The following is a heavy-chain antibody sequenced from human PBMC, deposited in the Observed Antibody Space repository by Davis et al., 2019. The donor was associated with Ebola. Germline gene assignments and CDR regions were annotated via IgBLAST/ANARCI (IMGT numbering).Heavy chain of an antibody. V-gene: IGHV3-15*07. Sequence: GESLMTSCVSPCFNFDTAWMNLVCQAPGKGLEWVGRSRSKRDGGPPDYADPVKGRSIISRDDSQNTLSLQLNSLKTEDTAIYYCATNQIMIRGTQYIDSWGQGTPVTVSS. CDR2: SRSKRDGGPP. J-gene: IGHJ4*01. CDR3: ATNQIMIRGTQYIDS. CDR1: CFNFDTAW. D-gene: IGHD3-16*01.